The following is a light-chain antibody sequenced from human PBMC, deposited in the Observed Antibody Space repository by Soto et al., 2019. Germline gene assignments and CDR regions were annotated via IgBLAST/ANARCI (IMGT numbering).Light chain of an antibody. CDR3: HQRQYWPPIT. J-gene: IGKJ5*01. Sequence: IRLTHSPSSLSASELYRVTITCRASQGISSALAWYQQKPGKAPKLLIYDASSLESGVPSRFSGSGSGTDLTLTISSLEPEDFAVYYCHQRQYWPPITFGQGTRLEI. CDR1: QGISSA. CDR2: DAS. V-gene: IGKV1-13*02.